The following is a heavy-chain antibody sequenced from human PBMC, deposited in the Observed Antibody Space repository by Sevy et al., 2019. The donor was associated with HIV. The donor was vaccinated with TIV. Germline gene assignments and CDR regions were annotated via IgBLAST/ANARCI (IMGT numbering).Heavy chain of an antibody. CDR1: GVTFSSYA. D-gene: IGHD2-15*01. V-gene: IGHV1-69*13. J-gene: IGHJ4*02. Sequence: ASVKVSCKASGVTFSSYAVNWVRQAPGQGLEWMGGIIPIFGTANYAQKFQGRVTITADESTSTAYMELSSLRSEDTAVYYCAREGVGLYYFDYWGQGTLVTVSS. CDR2: IIPIFGTA. CDR3: AREGVGLYYFDY.